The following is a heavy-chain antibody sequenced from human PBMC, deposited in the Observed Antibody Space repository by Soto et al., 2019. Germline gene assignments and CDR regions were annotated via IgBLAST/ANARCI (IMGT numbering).Heavy chain of an antibody. Sequence: QPGGSLRLSCTGSGFTFGDYAMTWFRQAPGRGLEWVGFITSKAYGGTPDYAASVKGRFTISRDDSKSIAYLQMNSLKAEDTAVYYCTRNVDVVGVYNYFDPWGQGTLVTVSS. V-gene: IGHV3-49*03. J-gene: IGHJ5*02. CDR3: TRNVDVVGVYNYFDP. CDR1: GFTFGDYA. CDR2: ITSKAYGGTP. D-gene: IGHD2-21*01.